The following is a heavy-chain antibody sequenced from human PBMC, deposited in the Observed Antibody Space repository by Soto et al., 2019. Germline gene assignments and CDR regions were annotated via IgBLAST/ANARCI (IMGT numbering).Heavy chain of an antibody. J-gene: IGHJ4*02. Sequence: ASVKVSCKASGYTFTSYGISWVRQAPGQGLEWMGWISAYNGNTNYAQKLQGRVTMTTDTSTSTAYMELRSMRSDDTAVYYCARDQPADTYYYDSSGYYYPPCGYWGQGTLVTVSS. D-gene: IGHD3-22*01. CDR1: GYTFTSYG. CDR2: ISAYNGNT. CDR3: ARDQPADTYYYDSSGYYYPPCGY. V-gene: IGHV1-18*01.